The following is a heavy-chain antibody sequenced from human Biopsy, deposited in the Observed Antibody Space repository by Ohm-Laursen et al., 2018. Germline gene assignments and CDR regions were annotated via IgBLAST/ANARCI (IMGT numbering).Heavy chain of an antibody. D-gene: IGHD6-19*01. CDR1: GDSVSSGSFY. CDR3: ARGMRSSGWPYFDS. CDR2: IYDRGSTA. J-gene: IGHJ4*02. V-gene: IGHV4-61*01. Sequence: SDTLSLTCTVSGDSVSSGSFYWTWIRQSPGQGLEYIGYIYDRGSTANYNPSLESRVTMSVDMPKNQFSLKLSSVTAADTAIYYCARGMRSSGWPYFDSWGQGTLVTVSS.